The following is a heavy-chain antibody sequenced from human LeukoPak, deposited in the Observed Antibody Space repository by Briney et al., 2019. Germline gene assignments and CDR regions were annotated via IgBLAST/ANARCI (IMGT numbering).Heavy chain of an antibody. CDR1: GGSISSGSYY. Sequence: SQTLSLTCTVSGGSISSGSYYWSWIRQPAGKGLEWIGRIYTSGSTNYNPSLKSRVTISVDTSKNQFSLKLSSVTAADTAVYYCARGAIFGVALGWFDPWGQGTLVTVSS. D-gene: IGHD3-3*01. V-gene: IGHV4-61*02. CDR3: ARGAIFGVALGWFDP. J-gene: IGHJ5*02. CDR2: IYTSGST.